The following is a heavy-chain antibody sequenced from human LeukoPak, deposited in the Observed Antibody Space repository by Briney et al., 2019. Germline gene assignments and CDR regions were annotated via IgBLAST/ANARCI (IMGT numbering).Heavy chain of an antibody. Sequence: PSETLSLTCSVSGGSISSYYWSWIRQPPGKGLEWIGYIYYSGSTNYNPSLKSRATISVDTSKNQFSLKLSSVTAADTAVYYCARDERDHYDILTGYRRNYYGMDVWGQGTTVTVSS. V-gene: IGHV4-59*01. CDR3: ARDERDHYDILTGYRRNYYGMDV. CDR1: GGSISSYY. CDR2: IYYSGST. J-gene: IGHJ6*02. D-gene: IGHD3-9*01.